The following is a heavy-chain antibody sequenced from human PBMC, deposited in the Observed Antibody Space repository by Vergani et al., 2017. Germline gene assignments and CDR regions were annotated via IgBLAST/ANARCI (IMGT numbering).Heavy chain of an antibody. D-gene: IGHD3-22*01. CDR3: AKGVPYDSSGSGYFDL. CDR1: GFTFSNYA. CDR2: ISYVGGNK. Sequence: QVQLVESGGGVVQPGRSLRLSCAASGFTFSNYAMHWVRQAPGKGLEWVAVISYVGGNKYYADSVKGRFTISRDNSKNTLYLQMNSLRAEDTAVYYCAKGVPYDSSGSGYFDLWGRGTLVTVSS. V-gene: IGHV3-30-3*01. J-gene: IGHJ2*01.